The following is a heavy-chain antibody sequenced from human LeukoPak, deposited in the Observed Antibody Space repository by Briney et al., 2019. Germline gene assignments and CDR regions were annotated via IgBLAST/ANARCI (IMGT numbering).Heavy chain of an antibody. J-gene: IGHJ4*02. D-gene: IGHD1-26*01. CDR2: IHHGVSP. V-gene: IGHV4-59*01. Sequence: SETLSLTCTVSGGSINSYYWSWIRQPPGKGLEWIGCIHHGVSPTYNPSLKSRVTMSVDTTKNQFSLKVNSVTAADTAVYYCARDILMVGATHYFDYWGQGTLVTVSS. CDR1: GGSINSYY. CDR3: ARDILMVGATHYFDY.